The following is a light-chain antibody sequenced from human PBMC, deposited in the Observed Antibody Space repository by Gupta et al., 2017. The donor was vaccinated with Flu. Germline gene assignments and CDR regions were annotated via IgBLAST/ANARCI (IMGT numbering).Light chain of an antibody. CDR3: QQYNSFPCT. CDR2: AAS. CDR1: QGISTY. V-gene: IGKV1-16*02. Sequence: DIQMTQSPSSLYASVGDRVTITCRASQGISTYLAWFQQKPGRAPKSLIYAASRLQSGVPSKCSGSGSGTVFTLTISSLQPEDFATYYCQQYNSFPCTFGQGTKVEIK. J-gene: IGKJ4*01.